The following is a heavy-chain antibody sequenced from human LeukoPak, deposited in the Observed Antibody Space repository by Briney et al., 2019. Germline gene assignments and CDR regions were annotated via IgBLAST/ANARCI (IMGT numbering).Heavy chain of an antibody. CDR3: AGQGGDSSGNFDY. J-gene: IGHJ4*02. D-gene: IGHD3-22*01. V-gene: IGHV4-59*08. Sequence: SETLSLTCTVSGGSISSYYWSWIRQPPGQGLEWIGYIYYSGGTSYNPPLKSRVTISVDTSKKQFALRLSSVTATDTALYYSAGQGGDSSGNFDYWGQGTLVTVSS. CDR2: IYYSGGT. CDR1: GGSISSYY.